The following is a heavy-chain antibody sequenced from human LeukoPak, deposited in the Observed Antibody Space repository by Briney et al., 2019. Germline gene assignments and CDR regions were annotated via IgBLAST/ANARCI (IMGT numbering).Heavy chain of an antibody. Sequence: GGSLRLSCEVSGFTVSSNYMTWVRKAPGKGLEWVSVLYDHGATFYPDSVKGRFTISRDNSKNTLYLHMNSLRAEDTAVYYCARGPYRDDYNLGAFDIWGQGTMVTVSS. V-gene: IGHV3-66*01. J-gene: IGHJ3*02. D-gene: IGHD5-24*01. CDR2: LYDHGAT. CDR3: ARGPYRDDYNLGAFDI. CDR1: GFTVSSNY.